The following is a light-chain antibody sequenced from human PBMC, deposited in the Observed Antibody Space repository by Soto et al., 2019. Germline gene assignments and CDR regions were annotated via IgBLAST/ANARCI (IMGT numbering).Light chain of an antibody. V-gene: IGKV1-12*01. Sequence: DIQMTQAPSSVSASVGDRVTITCRASQDINNRVAWFQQRPGRAPKYLIQAASILQSGFPSRFSATGSGTDFTLTIDSLQPEDFAPYYCLQVKNFPRTFGQGTKLEIK. CDR2: AAS. CDR1: QDINNR. CDR3: LQVKNFPRT. J-gene: IGKJ1*01.